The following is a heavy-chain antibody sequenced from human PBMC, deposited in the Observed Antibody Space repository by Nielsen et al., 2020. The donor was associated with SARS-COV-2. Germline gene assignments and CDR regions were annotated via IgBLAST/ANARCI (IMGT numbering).Heavy chain of an antibody. J-gene: IGHJ4*02. D-gene: IGHD5-12*01. V-gene: IGHV4-34*01. CDR2: INHSGST. CDR3: ARGIVATIGQFDY. Sequence: SQTLSLTCAVYGGSFSGYYWSWIRQPPGKGLEWIGEINHSGSTNYNPSLKSRVTISVDTSKNQFSLKLSSVTAADTAVYYCARGIVATIGQFDYWGQGTLVTVS. CDR1: GGSFSGYY.